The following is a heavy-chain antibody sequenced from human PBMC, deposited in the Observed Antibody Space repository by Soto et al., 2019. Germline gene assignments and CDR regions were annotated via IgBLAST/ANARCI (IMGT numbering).Heavy chain of an antibody. J-gene: IGHJ3*02. V-gene: IGHV4-31*03. D-gene: IGHD2-21*02. CDR3: ARDGTCGGDCYSLDAFDI. Sequence: QVQLQESGPGLVKPSQTLSLTRTVSGGSISSGGYYWSWIRQHPGKGLEWIGYIYYSGSTYYNPSLKSRVTISVDTSKNQFSLKLSSVTAADTAVYYCARDGTCGGDCYSLDAFDIWGQGTMVTVSS. CDR1: GGSISSGGYY. CDR2: IYYSGST.